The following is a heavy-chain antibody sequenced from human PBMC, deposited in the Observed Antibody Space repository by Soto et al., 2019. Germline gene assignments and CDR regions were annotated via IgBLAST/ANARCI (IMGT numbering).Heavy chain of an antibody. CDR1: GFTFSSYA. CDR3: AKASPLRFLEWFQYYFDY. D-gene: IGHD3-3*01. J-gene: IGHJ4*02. Sequence: GGSLRLSCAASGFTFSSYAMTWVRQAPGKGLEWVSAISGSGNTSYYADSVKGRFTISRDNSKNTLYLQMNSLRAEDTAVYYCAKASPLRFLEWFQYYFDYWGQGTLVTV. V-gene: IGHV3-23*01. CDR2: ISGSGNTS.